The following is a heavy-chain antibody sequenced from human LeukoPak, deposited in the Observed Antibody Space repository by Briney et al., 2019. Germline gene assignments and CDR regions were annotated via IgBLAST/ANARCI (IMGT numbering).Heavy chain of an antibody. Sequence: ASVKVSCKASGYTFTSYGISWVRQAPGQGLEWMGLISAYNGNTNYAQKLQGRVTMTTDTSTSTAYMELRSLRSDDTAVYYCARDHLTALYCSSTSCYFRFDYWGQGTLVTVSS. V-gene: IGHV1-18*01. D-gene: IGHD2-2*01. CDR1: GYTFTSYG. J-gene: IGHJ4*02. CDR2: ISAYNGNT. CDR3: ARDHLTALYCSSTSCYFRFDY.